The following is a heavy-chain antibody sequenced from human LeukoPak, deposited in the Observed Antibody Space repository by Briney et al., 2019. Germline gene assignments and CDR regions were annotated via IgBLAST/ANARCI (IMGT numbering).Heavy chain of an antibody. J-gene: IGHJ4*02. CDR1: GYTFTGYY. Sequence: ASVKVSCKASGYTFTGYYMHWVRQAPGQGLEWMGWINPNSGGTNYAQKFQGRVTMTRDTSISTAYMELSRLRSDDTAVYYCARERWNSRGGGPFDYWGQGTLVTVSS. D-gene: IGHD1-7*01. V-gene: IGHV1-2*02. CDR2: INPNSGGT. CDR3: ARERWNSRGGGPFDY.